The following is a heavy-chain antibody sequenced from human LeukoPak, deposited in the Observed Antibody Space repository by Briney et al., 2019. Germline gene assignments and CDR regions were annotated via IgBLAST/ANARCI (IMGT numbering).Heavy chain of an antibody. D-gene: IGHD3-22*01. Sequence: PSETPSLTCTVSGGSISSSSYYWGWIRQPPGKGLEWIGSIYYSGSTYYNPSLKSRVTISVDTSKNQFSLKLSSVTAADTAVYYCARGRDYDSSGYYAPFDYWGQGTLVTVSS. CDR3: ARGRDYDSSGYYAPFDY. V-gene: IGHV4-39*07. CDR2: IYYSGST. CDR1: GGSISSSSYY. J-gene: IGHJ4*02.